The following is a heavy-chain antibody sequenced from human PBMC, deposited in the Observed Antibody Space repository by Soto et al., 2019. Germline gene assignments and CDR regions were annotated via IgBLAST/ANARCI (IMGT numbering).Heavy chain of an antibody. V-gene: IGHV3-11*06. CDR3: ARGEQRFDP. Sequence: VQLVESGGGLVEPGGGLRLSCAASGFTFSDYYMSWIRQAPGKGRERVSYISSSSSYTNYADSVKGRFTISRDNAKNSLYLQMNSLRAEDTAVYYCARGEQRFDPWGQGTLVTVSS. CDR2: ISSSSSYT. J-gene: IGHJ5*02. D-gene: IGHD6-13*01. CDR1: GFTFSDYY.